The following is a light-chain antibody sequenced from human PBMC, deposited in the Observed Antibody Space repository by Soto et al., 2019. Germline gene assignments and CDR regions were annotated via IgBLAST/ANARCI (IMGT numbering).Light chain of an antibody. Sequence: EIVMTQSPATLSVSPGERASLSCRASQSVGSDLAWYQQKPGQAPRLLIYGASTRATGIPARFSGSGSGTEFTLTISSLQSEDFAVYYCQQYDNWPPWTFGQGTKVEI. V-gene: IGKV3-15*01. J-gene: IGKJ1*01. CDR1: QSVGSD. CDR2: GAS. CDR3: QQYDNWPPWT.